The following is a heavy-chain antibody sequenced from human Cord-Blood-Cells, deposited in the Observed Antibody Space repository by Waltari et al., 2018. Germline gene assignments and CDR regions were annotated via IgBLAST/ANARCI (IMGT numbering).Heavy chain of an antibody. CDR1: GYTFTGYY. CDR2: INPNSGGK. V-gene: IGHV1-2*02. CDR3: ARGKTGTTYYYYYMDV. J-gene: IGHJ6*03. D-gene: IGHD1-7*01. Sequence: QVQLVQSGAEVKKPGASVKVSCKASGYTFTGYYMHWVRQAPGQGLEWMGWINPNSGGKNYAQKFQGRVTMTRDTSISTAYMELSRLRSDDTAVYYCARGKTGTTYYYYYMDVWGKGTTVTVSS.